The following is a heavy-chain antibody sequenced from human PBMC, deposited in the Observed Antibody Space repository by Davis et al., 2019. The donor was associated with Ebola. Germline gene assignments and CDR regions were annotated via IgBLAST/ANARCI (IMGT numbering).Heavy chain of an antibody. D-gene: IGHD6-6*01. CDR1: GCTFSSYA. CDR2: IIPIFGTA. V-gene: IGHV1-69*13. Sequence: SVKVSCKASGCTFSSYAISWVRQAPGQGLEWMGGIIPIFGTANYAQKFQGRVTITADESTSTAYMELSSLRSEDTAVYYCATPGEEQLVRGRGYYYYYMDVWGKGTTVTVSS. CDR3: ATPGEEQLVRGRGYYYYYMDV. J-gene: IGHJ6*03.